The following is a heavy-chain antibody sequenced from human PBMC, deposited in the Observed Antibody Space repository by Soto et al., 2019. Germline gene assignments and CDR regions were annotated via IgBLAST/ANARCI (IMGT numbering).Heavy chain of an antibody. J-gene: IGHJ3*02. CDR3: ARSAVTSAVAFDI. V-gene: IGHV4-31*03. CDR2: IYYSGST. Sequence: QVQLQESGPGLVKPSQTLSLTCTVSGGSISSGGYYWSWIRHHPGKGLEWIGYIYYSGSTYYNPSLKGRVTISVDTSKNQFSLKLSSVTAADTGVYYCARSAVTSAVAFDIWGQGTMVTVSS. D-gene: IGHD4-17*01. CDR1: GGSISSGGYY.